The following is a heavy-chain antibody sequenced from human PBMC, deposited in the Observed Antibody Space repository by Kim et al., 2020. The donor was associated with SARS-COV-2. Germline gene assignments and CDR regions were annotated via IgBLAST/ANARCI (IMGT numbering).Heavy chain of an antibody. J-gene: IGHJ4*01. CDR1: GFTFSNAW. CDR3: TTQGGLECLLLLDY. Sequence: GGSLRLSCAASGFTFSNAWMSWVRQAPGKGLLWVGRINSKTDGGTTDYAAPVKGSFTISRAESKNTLYLQMHSLKTEDTAEYYSTTQGGLECLLLLDY. CDR2: INSKTDGGTT. D-gene: IGHD3-3*01. V-gene: IGHV3-15*01.